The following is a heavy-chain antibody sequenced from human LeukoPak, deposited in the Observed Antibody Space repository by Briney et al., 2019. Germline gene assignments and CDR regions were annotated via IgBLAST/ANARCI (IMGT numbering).Heavy chain of an antibody. CDR1: GYTFTSYG. D-gene: IGHD3-3*01. Sequence: ASVKVSCKASGYTFTSYGISWVRQAPGQGLEWMGWISAYNGNTNYAQKLQGRVTMTTGTSTSTAYMELRSLRSDDTAVYYCARDSAGWREWLLPPDYYYYYYMDVWGKGTTVTVSS. CDR3: ARDSAGWREWLLPPDYYYYYYMDV. V-gene: IGHV1-18*01. J-gene: IGHJ6*03. CDR2: ISAYNGNT.